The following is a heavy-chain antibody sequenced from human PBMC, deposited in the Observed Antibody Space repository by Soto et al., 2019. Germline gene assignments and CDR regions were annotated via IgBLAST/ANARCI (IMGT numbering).Heavy chain of an antibody. CDR1: GFTFSSYC. Sequence: VQLLESGGGLVHPGESLRLSCAASGFTFSSYCMSWVRQAPGKGLEWVSTISDSGGSTFYADSVKGRFTISRDNAKNSLYLQMNSLRAEDTAVYYCARDRRAVAGRESYWGQGTLVTVSS. V-gene: IGHV3-23*01. CDR3: ARDRRAVAGRESY. D-gene: IGHD6-19*01. CDR2: ISDSGGST. J-gene: IGHJ4*02.